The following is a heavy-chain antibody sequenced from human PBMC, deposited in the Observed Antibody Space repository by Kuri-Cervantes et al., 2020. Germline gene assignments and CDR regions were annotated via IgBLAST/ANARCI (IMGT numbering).Heavy chain of an antibody. J-gene: IGHJ4*02. Sequence: GESLKISCAASGFTVSSNYMSWVRQAPGKGLEWVSVIYSCGSTYYADSVKGRFAISRDNSKNSLYLQMNSLRAEDTAVYYCARDGSGWLRLVDYWGQGTLVTVSS. CDR3: ARDGSGWLRLVDY. CDR1: GFTVSSNY. CDR2: IYSCGST. D-gene: IGHD5-12*01. V-gene: IGHV3-66*03.